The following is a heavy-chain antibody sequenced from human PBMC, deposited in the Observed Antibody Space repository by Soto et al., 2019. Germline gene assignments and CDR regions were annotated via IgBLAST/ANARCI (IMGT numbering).Heavy chain of an antibody. CDR3: AKDRSYYGSGSYYRDAFDI. CDR1: GFTFSSYG. J-gene: IGHJ3*02. D-gene: IGHD3-10*01. CDR2: ISYDGSNK. Sequence: PGGSLRLSCAASGFTFSSYGMHWVRQAPGKGLEWVAVISYDGSNKYYADSVKGRFTISRDNSKNTLYLQLKSLRPEDTVVYYCAKDRSYYGSGSYYRDAFDIWGQGKRVTVSS. V-gene: IGHV3-30*18.